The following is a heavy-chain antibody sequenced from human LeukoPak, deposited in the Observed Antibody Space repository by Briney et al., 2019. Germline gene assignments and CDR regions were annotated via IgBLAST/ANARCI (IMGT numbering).Heavy chain of an antibody. J-gene: IGHJ4*02. CDR3: GKTTAGYSSGQKPAWPVDY. Sequence: QPGGSPRLSCEASGFTFGSHAMYWVRQAPGKGLEWVAGIFGSGGSPHYADSVKGRFTISRDNSRNTVYLQINSLRAEDTAVYYCGKTTAGYSSGQKPAWPVDYWGQGTLVTVSS. V-gene: IGHV3-23*01. CDR2: IFGSGGSP. D-gene: IGHD5-18*01. CDR1: GFTFGSHA.